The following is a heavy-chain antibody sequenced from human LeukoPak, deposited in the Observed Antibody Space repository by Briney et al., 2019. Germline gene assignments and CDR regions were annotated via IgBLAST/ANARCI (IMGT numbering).Heavy chain of an antibody. J-gene: IGHJ6*02. CDR3: ARSAAADLFYYYYGMDV. V-gene: IGHV4-59*08. CDR2: IYYSGST. Sequence: PSETLSLTCTASGGSISSYYWSWIRQPPGKGLEWIGYIYYSGSTNYNPSLKSRVTISVDTSKNQFSLKLSSVTAADTAVYYCARSAAADLFYYYYGMDVWGQGTTVTVSS. CDR1: GGSISSYY. D-gene: IGHD6-13*01.